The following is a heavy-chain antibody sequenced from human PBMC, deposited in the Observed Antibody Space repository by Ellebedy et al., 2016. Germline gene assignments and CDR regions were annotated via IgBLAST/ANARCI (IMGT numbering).Heavy chain of an antibody. J-gene: IGHJ6*02. CDR2: ISSSGTDI. CDR3: AKEVGGYYYYGMDV. V-gene: IGHV3-21*04. Sequence: GESLKISXAASGSTFSGYTMNWVRQAPGKGLEWVSSISSSGTDIFYADSVKGRFTISRDNAKNSVYLQMNSLRAEDTAVYYCAKEVGGYYYYGMDVWGQGTTVTVSS. CDR1: GSTFSGYT.